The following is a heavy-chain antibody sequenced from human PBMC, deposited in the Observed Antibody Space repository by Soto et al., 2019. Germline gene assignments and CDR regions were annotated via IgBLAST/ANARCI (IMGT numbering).Heavy chain of an antibody. CDR1: GVSISSGGYY. CDR2: IYYTGST. Sequence: QMQLQESGPGLVKPSQTLSLTCTVSGVSISSGGYYWSWIRQHPGKGLECIGYIYYTGSTYYNPSLTSRVTMSLDTPKNQFYLKLSYVTVADTAVYYCARASQLERDAFDIWGQGTMVTVSS. CDR3: ARASQLERDAFDI. V-gene: IGHV4-31*03. D-gene: IGHD1-1*01. J-gene: IGHJ3*02.